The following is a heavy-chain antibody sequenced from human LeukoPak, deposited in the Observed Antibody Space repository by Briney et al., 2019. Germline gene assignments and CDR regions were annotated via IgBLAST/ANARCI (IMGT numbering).Heavy chain of an antibody. CDR1: GFSVSNNY. Sequence: GGSLRLSCAASGFSVSNNYMSRVRQAPGKGLEWVSVLYSGGSTYFADSVKGRFTISRDNSKNTLDLQMNSLRGEDTAVYYCARVRGVRGALDVWGQGTTVTVSS. D-gene: IGHD3-10*01. CDR3: ARVRGVRGALDV. V-gene: IGHV3-53*01. J-gene: IGHJ6*02. CDR2: LYSGGST.